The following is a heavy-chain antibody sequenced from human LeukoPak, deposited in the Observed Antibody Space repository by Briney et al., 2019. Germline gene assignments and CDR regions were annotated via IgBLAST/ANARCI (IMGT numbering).Heavy chain of an antibody. D-gene: IGHD3-10*01. V-gene: IGHV3-48*02. CDR2: ISSSSSTI. J-gene: IGHJ4*02. CDR1: GFTFSSYD. Sequence: PGGSLRLSCAASGFTFSSYDMNWVRQAPGEGLDWVSYISSSSSTIYYADSVKGRFTISRDNAKNSLYLQMNSLRDEDTAVYYCARKYGSGTSGFDYWGQGTLVTVSS. CDR3: ARKYGSGTSGFDY.